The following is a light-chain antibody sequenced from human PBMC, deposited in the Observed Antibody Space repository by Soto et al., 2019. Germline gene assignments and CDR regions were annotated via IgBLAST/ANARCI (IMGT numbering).Light chain of an antibody. CDR1: SSDVGGYNY. CDR3: SSYTSSSPWV. CDR2: DVI. V-gene: IGLV2-14*01. Sequence: QSALTQPASVSGSPGQSITISCTGTSSDVGGYNYVSWYQQHPGKAPKLMIYDVINRPSGVSNRFSGSKSGNTASLTIAGLQAEDEADYYCSSYTSSSPWVFGGGTQLTVL. J-gene: IGLJ3*02.